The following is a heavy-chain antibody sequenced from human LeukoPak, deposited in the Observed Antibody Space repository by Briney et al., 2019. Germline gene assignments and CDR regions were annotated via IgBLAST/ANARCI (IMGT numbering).Heavy chain of an antibody. Sequence: SETLSLTCTVSGGSISSYYWSWNRQPPGKGLEWIGYIYYSGSTYYNPSLKSRVTISVDTSKNQFSLKLSSVTAADTAVYYCARRAAAGTLDYWGQGTLVTVSS. J-gene: IGHJ4*02. CDR1: GGSISSYY. CDR2: IYYSGST. CDR3: ARRAAAGTLDY. V-gene: IGHV4-59*12. D-gene: IGHD6-13*01.